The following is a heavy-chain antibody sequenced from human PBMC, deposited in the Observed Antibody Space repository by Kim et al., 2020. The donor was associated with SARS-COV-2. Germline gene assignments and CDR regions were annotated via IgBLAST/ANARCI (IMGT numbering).Heavy chain of an antibody. J-gene: IGHJ5*02. Sequence: ASVKVSCKASGYTFTSYDINWVRQATGQGLEWMGWMNPNSGNTGYAQKFQGRVTMTRNTSISTAYMELSSLRSEDTAVYYCARGWILYNWFDPWGQGTLVTVSS. D-gene: IGHD2-2*03. CDR3: ARGWILYNWFDP. CDR1: GYTFTSYD. V-gene: IGHV1-8*01. CDR2: MNPNSGNT.